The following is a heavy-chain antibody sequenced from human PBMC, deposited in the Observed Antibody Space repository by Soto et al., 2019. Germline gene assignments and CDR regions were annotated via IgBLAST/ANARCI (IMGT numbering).Heavy chain of an antibody. D-gene: IGHD3-22*01. J-gene: IGHJ1*01. V-gene: IGHV4-31*03. CDR1: GGSIISGGYC. CDR2: VHDSGNT. CDR3: ARDHPVYSDIFLY. Sequence: PSAPLSITCTVSGGSIISGGYCWIWILQHPGKGLEWIGYVHDSGNTYYNPSLKSRATISVDKSKNQFFLNLSSVTAADTAVYYCARDHPVYSDIFLYWGQGTLVTVS.